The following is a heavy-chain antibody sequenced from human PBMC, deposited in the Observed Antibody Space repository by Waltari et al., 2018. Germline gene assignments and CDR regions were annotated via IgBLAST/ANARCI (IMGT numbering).Heavy chain of an antibody. CDR3: ARVGYYGSGRHTLADY. V-gene: IGHV3-21*01. J-gene: IGHJ4*02. CDR1: GFTFSSYS. CDR2: ISSSSSYI. Sequence: EVQLVESGGGLVKPGGSLRLSCAASGFTFSSYSMNWVRQAPGKGLEWVSSISSSSSYIYYADSVKGRFTISRDNAKNSLYLQMNSLRAEDTAVYYCARVGYYGSGRHTLADYWGQGTLVTVSS. D-gene: IGHD3-10*01.